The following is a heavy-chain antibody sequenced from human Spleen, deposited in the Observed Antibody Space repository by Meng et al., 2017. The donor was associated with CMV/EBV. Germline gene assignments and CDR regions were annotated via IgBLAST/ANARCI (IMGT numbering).Heavy chain of an antibody. V-gene: IGHV4-4*02. D-gene: IGHD3-10*01. J-gene: IGHJ4*02. Sequence: LPCAVSGASIISSNWWSWVRQPPGEGLEWIGEIHHSGTTNYNPSLKSRVTISVDKSKNQFSLKLTSVTAADTAFYYCARRGPQLYDYWGQGTLVTVSS. CDR2: IHHSGTT. CDR3: ARRGPQLYDY. CDR1: GASIISSNW.